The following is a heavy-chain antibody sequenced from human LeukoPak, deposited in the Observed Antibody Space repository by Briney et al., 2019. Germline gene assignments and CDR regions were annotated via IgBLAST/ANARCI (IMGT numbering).Heavy chain of an antibody. CDR3: ATLEDSDYDQKLFDY. D-gene: IGHD5-12*01. Sequence: GESLKISCKGFGYSFTKYWIGWVRQMPGKGLEWMGIIYPGDSDTRYSPSFQGQVTISADKSISTAYLHWSSLKASDTAMYYCATLEDSDYDQKLFDYWGQGTLVTVSS. V-gene: IGHV5-51*01. CDR1: GYSFTKYW. J-gene: IGHJ4*02. CDR2: IYPGDSDT.